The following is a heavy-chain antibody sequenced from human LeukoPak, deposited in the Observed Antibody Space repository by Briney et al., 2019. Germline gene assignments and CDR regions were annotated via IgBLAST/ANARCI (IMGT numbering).Heavy chain of an antibody. CDR2: ISGSGGST. D-gene: IGHD1-7*01. CDR1: GFTFSSYA. Sequence: GGSLRLSCAASGFTFSSYAMSWVRQAPGKGLELASAISGSGGSTYYEDSVKGRFTISRDNSKNTLYLQMNSLRAEDTAVYYCAKVTGTTSRRAPFDYWGQGTLVTVSS. V-gene: IGHV3-23*01. CDR3: AKVTGTTSRRAPFDY. J-gene: IGHJ4*02.